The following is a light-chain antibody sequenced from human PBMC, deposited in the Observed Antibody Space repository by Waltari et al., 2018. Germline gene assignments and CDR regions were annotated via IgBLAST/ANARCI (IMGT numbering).Light chain of an antibody. CDR1: QDISSF. V-gene: IGKV1-9*01. CDR2: SAS. J-gene: IGKJ5*01. CDR3: QQLLTYPIS. Sequence: IQLTQSPSSLSASVGDRVAITCRASQDISSFLAWYQQIPGKAPKLLIYSASTLQSGVPSRFNGSGYRADSTLTISSLQPEDFATYYCQQLLTYPISFGQGTRLEIK.